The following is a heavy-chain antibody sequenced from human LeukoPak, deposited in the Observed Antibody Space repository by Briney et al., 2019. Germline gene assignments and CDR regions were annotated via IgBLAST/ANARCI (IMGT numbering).Heavy chain of an antibody. CDR2: IYYSGST. V-gene: IGHV4-59*01. D-gene: IGHD3-10*01. CDR1: GGSISSYY. Sequence: SETLSLTCTVSGGSISSYYWSWIRQPPGKGLERIGYIYYSGSTNYNPSLKSRVTISVDTSKNQFSLKLSSVTAADTAVYYCARDRYYDSGSYYNWGQGTLVTVSS. CDR3: ARDRYYDSGSYYN. J-gene: IGHJ4*02.